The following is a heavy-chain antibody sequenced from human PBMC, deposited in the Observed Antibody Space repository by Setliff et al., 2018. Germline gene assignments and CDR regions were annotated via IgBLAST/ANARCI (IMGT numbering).Heavy chain of an antibody. CDR1: GASITSGGFY. Sequence: PSETLSLTCPVSGASITSGGFYWTWIRQPAGKGLEWIGHISPSGSTTYNPSVKSRVTISLDTSKNHFSLKLDSVTAADTALYYCARSPSSGAYWNPRPFYSDYWARGTLVTVSS. CDR2: ISPSGST. CDR3: ARSPSSGAYWNPRPFYSDY. J-gene: IGHJ4*02. D-gene: IGHD1-26*01. V-gene: IGHV4-61*09.